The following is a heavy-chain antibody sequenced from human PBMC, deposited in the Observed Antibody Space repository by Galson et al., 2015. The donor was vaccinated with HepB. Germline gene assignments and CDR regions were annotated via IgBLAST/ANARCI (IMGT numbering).Heavy chain of an antibody. CDR3: LGGRVY. CDR1: GFTFSSYS. J-gene: IGHJ4*02. CDR2: ISYDGSNK. D-gene: IGHD3-10*01. V-gene: IGHV3-30*03. Sequence: SLRLSCAASGFTFSSYSMNWVRQAPGKGLEWVAVISYDGSNKYYASSVKGRFTISRDNSNNAVYLQMNGLRPEDTAIYYCLGGRVYWGQGILVTVSS.